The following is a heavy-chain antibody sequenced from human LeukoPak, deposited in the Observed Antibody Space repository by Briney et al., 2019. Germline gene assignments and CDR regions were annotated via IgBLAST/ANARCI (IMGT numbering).Heavy chain of an antibody. CDR3: ARAPEVDGYSYGRSSYFDY. J-gene: IGHJ4*02. CDR2: INWNGGST. V-gene: IGHV3-20*04. Sequence: GGSLRLSCAASGFTFDDYGMSWVRQAPGKGLEWVSGINWNGGSTGYADSVKGRFTISRDNAKNSLYLQMNSLRAEDTALYYCARAPEVDGYSYGRSSYFDYWGQGTLVTVSS. CDR1: GFTFDDYG. D-gene: IGHD5-18*01.